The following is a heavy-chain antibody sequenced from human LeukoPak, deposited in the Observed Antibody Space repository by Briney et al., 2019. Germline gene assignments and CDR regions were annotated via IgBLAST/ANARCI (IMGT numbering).Heavy chain of an antibody. Sequence: PGGSLRLSCAASGFTFSSYAMSWVRQAPGKGLEWVSAISGSGGSTYYADSVKGRFTISRDNPKNTLYLQMNSLRAEDTAVYYCAKDVGSGSYFDYWGQGTLVTVSS. CDR2: ISGSGGST. CDR1: GFTFSSYA. J-gene: IGHJ4*02. V-gene: IGHV3-23*01. D-gene: IGHD3-10*01. CDR3: AKDVGSGSYFDY.